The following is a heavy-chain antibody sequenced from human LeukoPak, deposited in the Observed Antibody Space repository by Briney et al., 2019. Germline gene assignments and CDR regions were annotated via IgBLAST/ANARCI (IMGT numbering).Heavy chain of an antibody. J-gene: IGHJ3*02. CDR2: ISYIGTT. D-gene: IGHD4-17*01. Sequence: PSETLSLTCAVSGDSFSSHYWTWIRQAPGRGLEWIGYISYIGTTNYNPSLKSRVAISIDTSKNQFSLKLTSVTTADTAAYYCARDLVTVTKGFDIWGLGTMVSVSS. CDR1: GDSFSSHY. V-gene: IGHV4-59*11. CDR3: ARDLVTVTKGFDI.